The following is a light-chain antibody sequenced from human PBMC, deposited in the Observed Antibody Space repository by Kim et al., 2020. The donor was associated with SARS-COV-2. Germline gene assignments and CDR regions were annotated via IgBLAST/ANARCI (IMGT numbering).Light chain of an antibody. Sequence: PGGTVTLTCASSIGPVTTGYHPSWFQQKPGQPPTSLIYATNNKQSWTPARFSGSLLGGRAALTLSDVQPADEADYYCLLYYGGSLTFGGGTQLTVL. CDR3: LLYYGGSLT. CDR2: ATN. V-gene: IGLV7-43*01. J-gene: IGLJ3*02. CDR1: IGPVTTGYH.